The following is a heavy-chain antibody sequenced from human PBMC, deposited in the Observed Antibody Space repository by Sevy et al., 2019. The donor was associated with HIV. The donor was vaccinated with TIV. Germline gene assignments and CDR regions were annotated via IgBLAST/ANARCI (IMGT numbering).Heavy chain of an antibody. CDR2: ISYDGSNK. V-gene: IGHV3-30*18. Sequence: GGSLRLSCAASGFTFSSYGMHWVRQAPGKGLEWVAVISYDGSNKYYADSVKGRFTISRDNSKNTLYLQMNSLRVEDTAVYYCAQVGGSKWELFEFYAMHVWGQGTTVTVSS. CDR1: GFTFSSYG. D-gene: IGHD1-26*01. J-gene: IGHJ6*02. CDR3: AQVGGSKWELFEFYAMHV.